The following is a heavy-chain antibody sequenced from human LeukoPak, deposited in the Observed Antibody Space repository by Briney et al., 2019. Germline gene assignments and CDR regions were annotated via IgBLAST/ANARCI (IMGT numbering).Heavy chain of an antibody. V-gene: IGHV4-39*01. CDR2: IYYSGST. CDR3: ARPQNYGEDYFDY. D-gene: IGHD4-17*01. J-gene: IGHJ4*02. Sequence: WVRQPPGKGLEWIGSIYYSGSTYYNPSLKSRVTISVDTSKNQFSLKLSSVTAADTAVYYCARPQNYGEDYFDYWGQGTLVTVSS.